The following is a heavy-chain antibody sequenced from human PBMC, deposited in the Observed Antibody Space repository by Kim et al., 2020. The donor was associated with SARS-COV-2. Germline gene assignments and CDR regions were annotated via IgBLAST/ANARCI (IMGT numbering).Heavy chain of an antibody. Sequence: GGSLRLSCAASGFTFSNYWMSWVRQSPGKGLQWVSGINNDGSGKFYDDSLKGRFTISRDNAKNTLYLQINSLRAEDTALYYCAGIEGDGHLYRQTDLWGQGALVTVSS. CDR1: GFTFSNYW. CDR2: INNDGSGK. J-gene: IGHJ5*02. D-gene: IGHD2-2*02. V-gene: IGHV3-7*01. CDR3: AGIEGDGHLYRQTDL.